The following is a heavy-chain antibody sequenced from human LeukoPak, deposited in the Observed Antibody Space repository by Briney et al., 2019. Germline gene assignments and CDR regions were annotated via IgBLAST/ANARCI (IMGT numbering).Heavy chain of an antibody. CDR1: GYTFTGYY. V-gene: IGHV1/OR15-3*02. J-gene: IGHJ2*01. CDR3: ARGFESFPFDL. CDR2: INAGNGNT. D-gene: IGHD3-10*01. Sequence: ASVKVSCKATGYTFTGYYMHWVRQAPGQGLEWMGWINAGNGNTKYSQKFQGRVTITRDTSASTAYMELRSLRSDDTAVYYCARGFESFPFDLWGRGTLVTVSS.